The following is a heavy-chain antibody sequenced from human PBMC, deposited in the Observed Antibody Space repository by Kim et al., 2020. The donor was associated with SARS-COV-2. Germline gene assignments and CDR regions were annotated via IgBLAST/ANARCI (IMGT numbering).Heavy chain of an antibody. CDR3: ARGLRVPWVIRDSSGYYFAY. J-gene: IGHJ4*02. D-gene: IGHD3-22*01. CDR2: INHSGST. V-gene: IGHV4-34*01. CDR1: GGSFSGYY. Sequence: SETLSLTCAVYGGSFSGYYWSWIRQPPGKGLEWIGEINHSGSTNYNPSLKSRVTISVDTSKNQFSLKLSSVTAADTAVYYCARGLRVPWVIRDSSGYYFAYWGQGTLVTVSS.